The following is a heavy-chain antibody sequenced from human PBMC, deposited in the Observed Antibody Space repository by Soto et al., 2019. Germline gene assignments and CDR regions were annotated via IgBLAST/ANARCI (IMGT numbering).Heavy chain of an antibody. Sequence: SVKVSCKASGGTFSSYAISWVRQAPGQGLEWMGGIIPIFGTANYAQKFQGRVTITADESTSTAYMELSSLRSEDTAVYYCAGGSGYSYGFGDDYYYYGMDVWGQGTTVTVSS. J-gene: IGHJ6*02. D-gene: IGHD5-18*01. CDR3: AGGSGYSYGFGDDYYYYGMDV. CDR1: GGTFSSYA. CDR2: IIPIFGTA. V-gene: IGHV1-69*13.